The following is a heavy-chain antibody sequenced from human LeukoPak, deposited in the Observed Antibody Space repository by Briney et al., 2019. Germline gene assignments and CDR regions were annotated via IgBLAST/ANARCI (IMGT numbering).Heavy chain of an antibody. CDR3: TRDYEWSRY. J-gene: IGHJ4*02. V-gene: IGHV3-49*04. D-gene: IGHD3-16*01. CDR2: IRSKPYGGTT. Sequence: GRSLRLSCTASGFTFGDYAMSWVRQAPGEGLEWVGYIRSKPYGGTTEYAASVKGRFTISRDDSESIAYLQINTLKTEDTAVYYCTRDYEWSRYWGQGTLVTVSS. CDR1: GFTFGDYA.